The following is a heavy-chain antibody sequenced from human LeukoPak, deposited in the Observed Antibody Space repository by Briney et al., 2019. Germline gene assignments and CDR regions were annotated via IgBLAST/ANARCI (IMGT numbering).Heavy chain of an antibody. CDR2: IIPTLGVA. V-gene: IGHV1-69*04. CDR1: GGTFSSYA. Sequence: SVKVSCKASGGTFSSYAISWVRQAPGQGLEWMGRIIPTLGVANYAQKFQGRVTITADKSTSTAYMELSSLRSEDTAVYYCARDPEAYYYDSSGYYTYFDYWGQGTLVTVSS. CDR3: ARDPEAYYYDSSGYYTYFDY. J-gene: IGHJ4*02. D-gene: IGHD3-22*01.